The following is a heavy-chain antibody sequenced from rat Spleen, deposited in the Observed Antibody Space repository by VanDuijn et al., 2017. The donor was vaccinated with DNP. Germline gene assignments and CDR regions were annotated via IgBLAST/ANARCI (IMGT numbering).Heavy chain of an antibody. Sequence: EVQLVESGGGLVQPGRSLKLSCAASGFTFSNYGIAWVRQAPTKGLEWVATISYDGSSTWYRDSVKGRFTISRDNAKSTLYLQMDSLRSEDTATYYCARHEATEGIDFDYWGQGVMVTVSS. V-gene: IGHV5-29*01. CDR3: ARHEATEGIDFDY. D-gene: IGHD1-11*01. CDR2: ISYDGSST. CDR1: GFTFSNYG. J-gene: IGHJ2*01.